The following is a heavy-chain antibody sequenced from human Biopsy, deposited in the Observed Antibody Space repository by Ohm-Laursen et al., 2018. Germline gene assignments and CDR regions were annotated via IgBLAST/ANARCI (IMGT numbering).Heavy chain of an antibody. CDR2: NIPILGTG. CDR3: ATKLTGYFHH. J-gene: IGHJ1*01. V-gene: IGHV1-69*06. CDR1: GGTFSNYG. D-gene: IGHD3-9*01. Sequence: GASVKVSCKAPGGTFSNYGVNWVRQAPGQGPEWLGGNIPILGTGNYAQKFQDRVTVAADTSTSTATMELRSLRSDDTAVYYCATKLTGYFHHWGQGILVIVSS.